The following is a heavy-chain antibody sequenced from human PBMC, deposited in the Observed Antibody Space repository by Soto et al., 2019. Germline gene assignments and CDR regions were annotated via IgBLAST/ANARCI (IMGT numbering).Heavy chain of an antibody. D-gene: IGHD3-22*01. V-gene: IGHV3-15*01. Sequence: GGSLRLSCAASGFTFSKAWMSWVRQAPGKGLEWVGRIKSKTDGGTTDYAAPVKGRFTISRDDSKNTLYLQMNSLKTEDTAVYYCTTSIAYYYDSSGLPFDIWGQGTMVTVSS. CDR2: IKSKTDGGTT. CDR1: GFTFSKAW. J-gene: IGHJ3*02. CDR3: TTSIAYYYDSSGLPFDI.